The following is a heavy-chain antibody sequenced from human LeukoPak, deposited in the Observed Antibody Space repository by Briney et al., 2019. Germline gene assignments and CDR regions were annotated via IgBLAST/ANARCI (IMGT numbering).Heavy chain of an antibody. V-gene: IGHV3-74*01. CDR2: IFTDGSTT. CDR3: ARELPREVTLDY. Sequence: GGSLRLSCVASEFNFFSYGMQWVRRAPGKGLVWVSRIFTDGSTTSYADSVKGRFTISRDNAKNTLYLQMNSLRAGDTAVYYCARELPREVTLDYWGQGTLVTVSP. D-gene: IGHD2-21*02. J-gene: IGHJ4*01. CDR1: EFNFFSYG.